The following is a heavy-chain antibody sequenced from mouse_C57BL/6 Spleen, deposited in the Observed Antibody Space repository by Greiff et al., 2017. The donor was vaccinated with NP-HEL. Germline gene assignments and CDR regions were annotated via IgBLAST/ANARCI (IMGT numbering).Heavy chain of an antibody. CDR3: ARDYGNSWFAY. Sequence: DVKLQESGPELVKPGASVKIPCKASGYTFTDYNMDWVKQSHGKSLEWIGDINPNNGGTIYNQKFKGKATLTVDKSSSTAYMELRILTSEDTAVYYVARDYGNSWFAYWGQGTLVTVSA. J-gene: IGHJ3*01. CDR1: GYTFTDYN. D-gene: IGHD2-1*01. V-gene: IGHV1-18*01. CDR2: INPNNGGT.